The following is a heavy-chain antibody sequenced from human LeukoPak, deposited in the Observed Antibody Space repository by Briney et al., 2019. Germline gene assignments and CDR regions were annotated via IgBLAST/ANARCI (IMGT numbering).Heavy chain of an antibody. CDR1: GGTFSSYA. D-gene: IGHD5-12*01. CDR3: ARDVIVAENWFDP. Sequence: ASVKVSCKASGGTFSSYAISWVRQAPGQGLEWMGWINPNSGGTNYAQKFQGRVTMTRDTSISTAYMELSRLRSDDAAVYYCARDVIVAENWFDPWGQGTLVTVSS. V-gene: IGHV1-2*02. J-gene: IGHJ5*02. CDR2: INPNSGGT.